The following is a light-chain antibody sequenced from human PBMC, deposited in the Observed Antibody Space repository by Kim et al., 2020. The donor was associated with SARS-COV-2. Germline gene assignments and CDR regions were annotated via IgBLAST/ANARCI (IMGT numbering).Light chain of an antibody. CDR3: QQFRNWPRT. CDR1: QSVSSY. Sequence: EIVLTQSPATLSLSPGERATLSCRASQSVSSYLAWYQHKPGQAPRLLVYGASTRATGIPARFSGSGSGTDFTLTISSLEPEDFAVYYCQQFRNWPRTFGEGTKVDIK. V-gene: IGKV3-11*01. J-gene: IGKJ1*01. CDR2: GAS.